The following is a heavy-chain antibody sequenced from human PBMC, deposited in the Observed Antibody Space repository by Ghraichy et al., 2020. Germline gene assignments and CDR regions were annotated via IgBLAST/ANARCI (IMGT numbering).Heavy chain of an antibody. CDR3: ARSIAARPLWRAFDI. Sequence: GGSLRLSCAASGFTFSSYWMSWVRQAPGKGLEWVANIKQDGSEKYYVDSVKGRFTISRDNAKNSLYLQMNSLRAEDTAVYYCARSIAARPLWRAFDIWGQGTMVTVSS. V-gene: IGHV3-7*01. CDR2: IKQDGSEK. D-gene: IGHD6-6*01. J-gene: IGHJ3*02. CDR1: GFTFSSYW.